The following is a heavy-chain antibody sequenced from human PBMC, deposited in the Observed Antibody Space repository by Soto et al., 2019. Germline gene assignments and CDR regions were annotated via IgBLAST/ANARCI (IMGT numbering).Heavy chain of an antibody. CDR2: IYTSGST. CDR3: ERGNGMDV. CDR1: VGSISICY. V-gene: IGHV4-4*07. Sequence: SETLALTCTFSVGSISICYWSWIRQHAGKGLEWIGRIYTSGSTNYNPSLKSRVTMSVDTSKNQFSLKLSSVTAADTAVYYYERGNGMDVWGQGTTVTVSS. J-gene: IGHJ6*02.